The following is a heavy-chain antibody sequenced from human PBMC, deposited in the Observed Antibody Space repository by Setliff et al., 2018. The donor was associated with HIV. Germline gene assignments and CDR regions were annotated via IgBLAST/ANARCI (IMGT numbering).Heavy chain of an antibody. CDR2: IDPNSGKT. J-gene: IGHJ6*02. D-gene: IGHD1-26*01. Sequence: ASVKVSCKTAEYTSASYVINWVRQATGQGLEWMGWIDPNSGKTGYAQKFQGRVTMTRNTSISTAYMELISLTSDDTAIYFCARGLKAYLGYWGQGTTVTVS. V-gene: IGHV1-8*01. CDR1: EYTSASYV. CDR3: ARGLKAYLGY.